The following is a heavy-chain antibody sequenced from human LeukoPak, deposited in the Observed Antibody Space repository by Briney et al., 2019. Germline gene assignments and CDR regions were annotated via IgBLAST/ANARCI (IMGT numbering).Heavy chain of an antibody. CDR1: GFTFSSYA. Sequence: PGGSLRLSCAASGFTFSSYAMSWVRQAPGKGLEWVSAISGSGGSTYYADSVKGRFTISRNNSKNTLYLQMSSLRAEDTAVYYCAKSLDYDILTGYGANDYWGQGTLVTVSS. D-gene: IGHD3-9*01. CDR2: ISGSGGST. V-gene: IGHV3-23*01. J-gene: IGHJ4*02. CDR3: AKSLDYDILTGYGANDY.